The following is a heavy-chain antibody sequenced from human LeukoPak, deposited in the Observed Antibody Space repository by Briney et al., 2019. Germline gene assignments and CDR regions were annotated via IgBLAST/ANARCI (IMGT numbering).Heavy chain of an antibody. V-gene: IGHV1-2*02. J-gene: IGHJ4*02. CDR2: INPNSGGT. Sequence: ASVKVSCKASGYTFTGYYMHWVRQAPGQGLEWMGWINPNSGGTNYAQKFQGRVTMTRDTSISTAYMELSRLRSDDTAVYYCASQRITMVRGVIWPPDYWGQGTLVTVSS. CDR3: ASQRITMVRGVIWPPDY. CDR1: GYTFTGYY. D-gene: IGHD3-10*01.